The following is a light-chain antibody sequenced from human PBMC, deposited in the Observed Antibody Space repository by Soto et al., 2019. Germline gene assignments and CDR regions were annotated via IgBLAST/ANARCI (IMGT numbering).Light chain of an antibody. CDR1: QSVSSRY. CDR2: GAS. Sequence: EIVLTQSPGPLSLSPGERATLSCRASQSVSSRYLTWYQHKAGQAPRLLIYGASTRASGIPDRFSGSGSGTDFSLIISRVEPEDLAVYYCQQYGSSPPYTFGQGTKLEI. V-gene: IGKV3-20*01. CDR3: QQYGSSPPYT. J-gene: IGKJ2*01.